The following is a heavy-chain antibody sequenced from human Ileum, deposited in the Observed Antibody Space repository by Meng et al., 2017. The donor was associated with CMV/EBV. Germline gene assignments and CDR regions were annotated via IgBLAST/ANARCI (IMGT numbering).Heavy chain of an antibody. V-gene: IGHV3-30*02. CDR3: VKGRGYNGYAADV. Sequence: GGSLRLSCAASGFTFSRYAMHWVRQAPGKGLEWMTFIRYDGNKKYSVDSVKGRFTISRDNSKSTLHLQMSNLRPGDTALYYCVKGRGYNGYAADVWGQGTLVTVSS. CDR1: GFTFSRYA. J-gene: IGHJ4*02. CDR2: IRYDGNKK. D-gene: IGHD5-12*01.